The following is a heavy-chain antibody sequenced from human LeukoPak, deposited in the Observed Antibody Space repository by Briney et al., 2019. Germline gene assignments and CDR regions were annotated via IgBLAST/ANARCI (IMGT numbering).Heavy chain of an antibody. CDR3: ARAGIAAAGMETHYYYYYMDV. J-gene: IGHJ6*03. CDR2: IIPIFGTA. D-gene: IGHD6-13*01. V-gene: IGHV1-69*05. Sequence: GASVKVSCKASGGTFSSYAISWVRQAPGQGLKWMGGIIPIFGTANYAQKFQGRVTITTDESTSTAYMELSSLRSEDTAVYYCARAGIAAAGMETHYYYYYMDVWGKGTTVTVSS. CDR1: GGTFSSYA.